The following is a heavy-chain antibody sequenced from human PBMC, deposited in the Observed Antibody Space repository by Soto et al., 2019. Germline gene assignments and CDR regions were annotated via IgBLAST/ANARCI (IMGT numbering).Heavy chain of an antibody. CDR2: IYYSGST. V-gene: IGHV4-31*03. CDR1: GGSIGSGGYY. CDR3: AREKYDYIWGSYRSPSKYMDV. Sequence: SETLSLTCTVSGGSIGSGGYYWSWIRQHPGKGLEWIGYIYYSGSTYYNPSLKSRVTISVDTSKNQFSLKLSSVTAADTAVYYCAREKYDYIWGSYRSPSKYMDVWGKGTTVTVSS. J-gene: IGHJ6*03. D-gene: IGHD3-16*02.